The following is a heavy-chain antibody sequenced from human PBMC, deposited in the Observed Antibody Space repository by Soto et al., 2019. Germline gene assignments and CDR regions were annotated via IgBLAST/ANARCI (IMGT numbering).Heavy chain of an antibody. V-gene: IGHV1-69*13. CDR3: TGRGIAMPGSPEY. D-gene: IGHD6-19*01. J-gene: IGHJ4*02. CDR2: IMPMLGTA. Sequence: SLKVSRKTSGGTINSYAVSWLRQATAQGLEWRGGIMPMLGTANYAQKLRGRVTITADESPSTAYMELSSLRFIDTAVYYCTGRGIAMPGSPEYWGKGTLVTSPQ. CDR1: GGTINSYA.